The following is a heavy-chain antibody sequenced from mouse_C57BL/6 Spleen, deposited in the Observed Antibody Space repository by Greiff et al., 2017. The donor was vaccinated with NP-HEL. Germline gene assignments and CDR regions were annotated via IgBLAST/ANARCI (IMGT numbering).Heavy chain of an antibody. Sequence: EVKVVESGGGLVKPGGSLKLSCAASGFTFSDYGMHWVRQAPEKGLEWVAYISSGSSTIYYADTEKGRFTISRAHAKNTLFLQMTSLRSEDTAMYYCAILSPWYFDVWGTGTTVTVSS. V-gene: IGHV5-17*01. D-gene: IGHD6-2*01. CDR2: ISSGSSTI. J-gene: IGHJ1*03. CDR1: GFTFSDYG. CDR3: AILSPWYFDV.